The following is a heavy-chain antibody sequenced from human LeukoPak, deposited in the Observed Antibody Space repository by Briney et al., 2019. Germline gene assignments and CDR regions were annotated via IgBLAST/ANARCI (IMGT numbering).Heavy chain of an antibody. D-gene: IGHD3-22*01. CDR2: ISYDGSNK. CDR3: ASGITMILDY. CDR1: GFTFSSYG. V-gene: IGHV3-30*03. Sequence: GGSLRLSCAASGFTFSSYGMHWVRQAPGKGLEWVAVISYDGSNKYYADSVKGRFTISRDNSKNTLYLQVNSLRAEDTAVYYCASGITMILDYWGQGTLVTVSS. J-gene: IGHJ4*02.